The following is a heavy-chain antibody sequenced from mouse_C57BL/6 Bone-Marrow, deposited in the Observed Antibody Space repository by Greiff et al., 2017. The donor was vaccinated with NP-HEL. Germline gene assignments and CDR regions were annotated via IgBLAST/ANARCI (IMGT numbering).Heavy chain of an antibody. D-gene: IGHD2-2*01. CDR1: GYTFTDYE. Sequence: QVQLKESGAELVRPGASVTLSCKASGYTFTDYEMHWVKQTPVHGLEWIGAIDPETGGTAYNQKFKGKAILTADKSSSTAYMELRSLTSEDSAVYYCTREVRGDYWGQGTTLTVSS. CDR3: TREVRGDY. V-gene: IGHV1-15*01. CDR2: IDPETGGT. J-gene: IGHJ2*01.